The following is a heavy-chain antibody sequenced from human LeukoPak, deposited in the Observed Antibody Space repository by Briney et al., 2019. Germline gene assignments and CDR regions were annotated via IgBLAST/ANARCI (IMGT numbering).Heavy chain of an antibody. CDR2: ISYDGSNK. D-gene: IGHD6-19*01. J-gene: IGHJ4*02. CDR1: GFTFSSYG. V-gene: IGHV3-30*18. CDR3: AKDYSSGWYSPYYFDY. Sequence: PGGSLRLSCAASGFTFSSYGMHWVRQAPGKGLEWVAVISYDGSNKYYADSVKGRFTISRDNSKNTLYLQMNSLRAEDTAVYYCAKDYSSGWYSPYYFDYWGQGTLVTVSS.